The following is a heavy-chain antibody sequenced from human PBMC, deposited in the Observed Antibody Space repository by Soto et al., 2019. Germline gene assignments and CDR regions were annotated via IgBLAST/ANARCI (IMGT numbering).Heavy chain of an antibody. CDR2: INPNSGNI. Sequence: ASVKVSCKASGGTFTTYDINWVRQATGHGLEWMGWINPNSGNIGYAQRFQGRVTMTRDTAIRTAYMEVRTLRSDDTAVYYCARGRASGSYYLLDYWGQGTLVTVSS. CDR3: ARGRASGSYYLLDY. D-gene: IGHD3-10*01. CDR1: GGTFTTYD. V-gene: IGHV1-8*01. J-gene: IGHJ4*02.